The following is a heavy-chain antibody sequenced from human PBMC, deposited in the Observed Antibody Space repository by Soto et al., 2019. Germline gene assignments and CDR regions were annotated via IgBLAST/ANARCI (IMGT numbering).Heavy chain of an antibody. Sequence: HWGRPGPGKGLEYVSAISSNGGSTFYADSVQGRFTISRDNFKSTLYLQVGSLRAEDMAVYYCARSIHDFWSGYPQGFFDYWGQGTLVTVSS. CDR2: ISSNGGST. D-gene: IGHD3-3*01. V-gene: IGHV3-64*02. J-gene: IGHJ4*02. CDR3: ARSIHDFWSGYPQGFFDY.